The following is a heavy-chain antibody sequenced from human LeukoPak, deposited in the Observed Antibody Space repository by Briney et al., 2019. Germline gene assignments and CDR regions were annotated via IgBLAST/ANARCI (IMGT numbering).Heavy chain of an antibody. CDR1: GGSISSYY. D-gene: IGHD4-17*01. CDR3: ARGYGDYGYFDY. J-gene: IGHJ4*02. CDR2: IYYSGST. Sequence: SETLSLTCTASGGSISSYYWSWIRQPPGKGLEWIGYIYYSGSTNYNPSLKSRVTISVDASKNQFSLKLSSVTAADTAVYYCARGYGDYGYFDYWGQGTLVTVSS. V-gene: IGHV4-59*01.